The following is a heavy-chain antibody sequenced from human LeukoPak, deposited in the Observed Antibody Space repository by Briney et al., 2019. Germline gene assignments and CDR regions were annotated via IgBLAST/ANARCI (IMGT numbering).Heavy chain of an antibody. V-gene: IGHV4-30-4*01. J-gene: IGHJ4*02. CDR1: GASISNDDYY. CDR2: IYYSGSN. D-gene: IGHD4-23*01. Sequence: SETLSLTCTVSGASISNDDYYWSWIRQPPGKGLEWIGSIYYSGSNFYNPSLKSRITISVDTSKNQFSLRLSSVTAADTAVYYCASGLRWFDYWGQGTLVTVSS. CDR3: ASGLRWFDY.